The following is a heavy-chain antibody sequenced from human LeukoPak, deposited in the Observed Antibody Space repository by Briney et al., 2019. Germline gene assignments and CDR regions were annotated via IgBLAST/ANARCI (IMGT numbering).Heavy chain of an antibody. CDR1: GFTFDDYG. J-gene: IGHJ6*02. Sequence: PGGSLRLSCAASGFTFDDYGMSWVRQAPGKGLEWVSGINWNGGSTGYADSVKGRFTISRDNAKNSLHLQMNSLRAEDTAVYYCARDNMGPPRSTVGARGDYYYYYGMDVWGQGATVTVSS. D-gene: IGHD1-1*01. CDR3: ARDNMGPPRSTVGARGDYYYYYGMDV. V-gene: IGHV3-20*04. CDR2: INWNGGST.